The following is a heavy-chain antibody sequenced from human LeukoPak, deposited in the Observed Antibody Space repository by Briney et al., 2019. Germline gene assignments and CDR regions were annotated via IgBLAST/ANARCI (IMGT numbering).Heavy chain of an antibody. CDR2: IRQDDSEK. D-gene: IGHD4-23*01. CDR1: GFTFSDYW. Sequence: GGSLRLSCSASGFTFSDYWMMWVRQAPGKGLEWVGNIRQDDSEKNYVDSGKGRFTISRDNAKASLYLQMNSLRAEDTAIYYCATDRKVGTWDPRFNYWGQGTLVTVSS. V-gene: IGHV3-7*01. J-gene: IGHJ4*02. CDR3: ATDRKVGTWDPRFNY.